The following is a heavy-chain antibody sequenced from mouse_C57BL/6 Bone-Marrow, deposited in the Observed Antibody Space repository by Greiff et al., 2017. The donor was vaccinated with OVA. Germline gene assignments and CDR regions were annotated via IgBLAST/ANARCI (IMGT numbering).Heavy chain of an antibody. CDR3: ARGDYYSNLAWFAY. J-gene: IGHJ3*01. CDR2: IHPNSGST. Sequence: QVQLQQPGAELVKPGASVKLSCKASGYTFTSYWMHWVKQRPGQGLEWIGMIHPNSGSTNYNEKFKSKATLTVDKSSSTAYMQLSSLTSEDYAVYYCARGDYYSNLAWFAYWGHGTLVTVAA. V-gene: IGHV1-64*01. CDR1: GYTFTSYW. D-gene: IGHD2-5*01.